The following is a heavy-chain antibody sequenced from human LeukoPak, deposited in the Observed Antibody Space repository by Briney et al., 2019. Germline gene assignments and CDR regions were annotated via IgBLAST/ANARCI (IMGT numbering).Heavy chain of an antibody. Sequence: GGSLRLSCAASGFTFSSYWMHWVRQAPGKGLVWVSRINSDGSSTSYADSVKGRFTISRDNAKNTLYLQMNSLRAEDTAVYYCARGPLYYDFWSGYYGEVYYYYMDVWGKGTTVTVSS. CDR1: GFTFSSYW. CDR3: ARGPLYYDFWSGYYGEVYYYYMDV. CDR2: INSDGSST. J-gene: IGHJ6*03. D-gene: IGHD3-3*01. V-gene: IGHV3-74*01.